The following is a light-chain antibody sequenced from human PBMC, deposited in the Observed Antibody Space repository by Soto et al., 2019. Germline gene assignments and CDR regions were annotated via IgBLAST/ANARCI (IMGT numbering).Light chain of an antibody. CDR3: QQDNYWPIT. CDR2: RAS. Sequence: IMLMPSPATLSLSPGETATLSCKTSQSVDSLLAWYQQKPGQAPRLLIYRASTRTTGIPARFSGSGSGTEFTLTINILQSEDFAVYYCQQDNYWPITFGQGTRLEIK. CDR1: QSVDSL. J-gene: IGKJ5*01. V-gene: IGKV3-15*01.